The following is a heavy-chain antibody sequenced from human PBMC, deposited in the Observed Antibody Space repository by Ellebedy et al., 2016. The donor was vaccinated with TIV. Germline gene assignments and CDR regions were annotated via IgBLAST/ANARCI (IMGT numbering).Heavy chain of an antibody. D-gene: IGHD3-3*01. CDR1: GFTFSTYA. V-gene: IGHV3-23*01. Sequence: GESLKISXASSGFTFSTYAMTWARQAPGKGLQWVSTISGSGDSAYYADSVKGRFTISRDNSRNTLYLQMNSLRAEDTAVYYCAKDSVFWSGYAYYYYIDVWGKGTTVTVSS. CDR2: ISGSGDSA. J-gene: IGHJ6*03. CDR3: AKDSVFWSGYAYYYYIDV.